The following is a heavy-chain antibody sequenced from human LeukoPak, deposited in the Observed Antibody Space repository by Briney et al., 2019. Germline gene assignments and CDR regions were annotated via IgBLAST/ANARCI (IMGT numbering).Heavy chain of an antibody. CDR3: ARGYCSGGSCYRFDY. D-gene: IGHD2-15*01. V-gene: IGHV1-18*01. Sequence: ASVKVSCMASGYTFTSYGISWVRQAPGQGLEWMGWISAYNGNSNYAQKLQGRVTMTTDTSTSTAYMELRSLRSDDTAVYYCARGYCSGGSCYRFDYWGQGTLVTVSS. CDR1: GYTFTSYG. CDR2: ISAYNGNS. J-gene: IGHJ4*02.